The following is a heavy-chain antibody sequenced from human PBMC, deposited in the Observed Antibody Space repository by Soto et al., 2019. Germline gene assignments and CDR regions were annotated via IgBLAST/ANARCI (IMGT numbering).Heavy chain of an antibody. V-gene: IGHV3-30-3*01. CDR1: GFTFSSYA. J-gene: IGHJ6*02. CDR3: ARVSSSWSNYYYYGMDV. Sequence: GGSLRLSCAASGFTFSSYAMHWVRQAPGKGLEWVAVISYDGSNKYYADSVKGRFTISRDNSKNTLYLQMNSLRAEDTAVYYCARVSSSWSNYYYYGMDVWGQGTTVTVSS. D-gene: IGHD6-13*01. CDR2: ISYDGSNK.